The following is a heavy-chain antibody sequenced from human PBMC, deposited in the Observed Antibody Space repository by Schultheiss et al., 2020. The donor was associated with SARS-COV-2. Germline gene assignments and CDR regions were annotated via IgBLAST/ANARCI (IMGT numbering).Heavy chain of an antibody. V-gene: IGHV3-23*01. CDR3: ARHTILRGYSGYDFDY. CDR1: GFTFSSYA. J-gene: IGHJ4*02. Sequence: GESLKISCSASGFTFSSYAMSWVRQAPGKGLEWVSAISGSGGSTYYADSVKGRFTISRDNSKNTLYLQMNSLRAEDTAVYYCARHTILRGYSGYDFDYWGQGTLVTVSS. CDR2: ISGSGGST. D-gene: IGHD5-12*01.